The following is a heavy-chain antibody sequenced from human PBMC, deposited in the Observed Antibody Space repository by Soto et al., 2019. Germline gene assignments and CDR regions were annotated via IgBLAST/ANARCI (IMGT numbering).Heavy chain of an antibody. CDR1: GGTFSSYA. J-gene: IGHJ6*02. Sequence: QVQLVQSGAEVKKPGSSVKVSCKASGGTFSSYAISWVRQAPGQGLEWMGGIIPIFGTANYAQKFQGRVTITADEATSTAYMELSSLRSEDTAVYYCAAGAVAGRYYYYGMDVWGQGTTVTVSS. CDR3: AAGAVAGRYYYYGMDV. CDR2: IIPIFGTA. V-gene: IGHV1-69*01. D-gene: IGHD6-19*01.